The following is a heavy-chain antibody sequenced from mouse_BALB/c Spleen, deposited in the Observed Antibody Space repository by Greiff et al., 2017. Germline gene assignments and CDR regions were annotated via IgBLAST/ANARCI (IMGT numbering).Heavy chain of an antibody. CDR3: ARSDWGSWFAY. V-gene: IGHV3-2*02. J-gene: IGHJ3*01. D-gene: IGHD4-1*01. CDR1: GYSITSDYA. CDR2: ISYSGST. Sequence: EVHLVESGPGLVKPSQSLTLTCTVTGYSITSDYAWNWIRQFPGNKLEWMGYISYSGSTSYNPSLKSRISITRDTSKNQFFLQLNSVTTEDTATYYCARSDWGSWFAYWGQGTLVTVSA.